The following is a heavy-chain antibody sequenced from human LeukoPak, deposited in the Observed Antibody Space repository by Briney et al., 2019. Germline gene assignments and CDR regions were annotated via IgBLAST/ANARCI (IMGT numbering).Heavy chain of an antibody. D-gene: IGHD5-24*01. Sequence: GGSLRLSCAASGFTFSRYEMNWVRQAPGKGLEWVSYISGSGTTIYYADSVKGRFTMSRDNAKNSLYLQMNSLRAEDTAVYYCAKDDAWLQYGNWGRGTLVTVSS. CDR3: AKDDAWLQYGN. J-gene: IGHJ4*02. CDR1: GFTFSRYE. V-gene: IGHV3-48*03. CDR2: ISGSGTTI.